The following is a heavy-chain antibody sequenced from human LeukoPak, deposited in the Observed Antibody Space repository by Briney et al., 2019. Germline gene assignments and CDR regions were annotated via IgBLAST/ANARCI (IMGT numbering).Heavy chain of an antibody. V-gene: IGHV3-30*02. J-gene: IGHJ4*02. D-gene: IGHD3-10*01. Sequence: QAGGSLRLSCVVSGFTFTSYGVHWVRQAPGKGLEWVAFIRHDGSYKDYADSVKGRFTISRDNAKNSLYLQMNSLRAGDTAVYYCARVISGEWFEELWGFDYWGQGTLVTVSS. CDR3: ARVISGEWFEELWGFDY. CDR2: IRHDGSYK. CDR1: GFTFTSYG.